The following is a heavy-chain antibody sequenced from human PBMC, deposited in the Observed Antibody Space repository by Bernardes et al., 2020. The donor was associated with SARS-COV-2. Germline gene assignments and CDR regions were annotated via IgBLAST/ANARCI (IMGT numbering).Heavy chain of an antibody. CDR2: IYTSGST. D-gene: IGHD3-10*01. Sequence: SETLSLTCTVSGGSIRSSYWSWIRQPAGPGLEWIGRIYTSGSTHNNPSLKSRVTMSVDTSKNQLSLKLSSVTAADTAVYFCAAAPYGSGSYPFDHWGQGTLVTVSS. J-gene: IGHJ4*02. CDR3: AAAPYGSGSYPFDH. V-gene: IGHV4-4*07. CDR1: GGSIRSSY.